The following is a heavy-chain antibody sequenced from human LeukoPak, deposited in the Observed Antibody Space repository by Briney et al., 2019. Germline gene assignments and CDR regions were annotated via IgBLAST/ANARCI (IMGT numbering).Heavy chain of an antibody. V-gene: IGHV4-59*08. CDR1: GGSISNYY. CDR2: IYYSGST. Sequence: PSETLSLTCTVSGGSISNYYWSWFRQPPGKGLEWIGYIYYSGSTKYNPSLKSRVTISVDTSKNQFSLKLSSVTAADTAVYYCARSEYSSSSGHFDYWGQGTLVTVSS. J-gene: IGHJ4*02. CDR3: ARSEYSSSSGHFDY. D-gene: IGHD6-6*01.